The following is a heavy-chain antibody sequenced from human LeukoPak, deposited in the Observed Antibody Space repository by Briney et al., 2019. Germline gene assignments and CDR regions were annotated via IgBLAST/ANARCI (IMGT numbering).Heavy chain of an antibody. J-gene: IGHJ4*02. Sequence: GESLKISCEPSGYSFTNYWIGWVRQMPGKGLEWMGIIYPDDSESKYSPSFQGQVTISADKSISTAYLQWSSLKASDTAMYYCARSRDSSGYYYLMWGQGTLVTVSS. CDR3: ARSRDSSGYYYLM. D-gene: IGHD3-22*01. CDR2: IYPDDSES. V-gene: IGHV5-51*03. CDR1: GYSFTNYW.